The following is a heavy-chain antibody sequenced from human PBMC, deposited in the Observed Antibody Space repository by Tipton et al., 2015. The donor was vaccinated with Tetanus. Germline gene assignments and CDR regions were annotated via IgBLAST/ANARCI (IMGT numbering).Heavy chain of an antibody. CDR3: ARIYDFWSGYYSDH. V-gene: IGHV4-59*05. CDR2: VYNSGGT. CDR1: GGSITYYY. Sequence: TLSLTCTVSGGSITYYYWSWIRQPPGKGLEWVGSVYNSGGTYYNPSLKSRVTISVDTSKNQFSLKLSSVTAADTAVYYCARIYDFWSGYYSDHWGQGTLVTVSS. J-gene: IGHJ4*02. D-gene: IGHD3-3*01.